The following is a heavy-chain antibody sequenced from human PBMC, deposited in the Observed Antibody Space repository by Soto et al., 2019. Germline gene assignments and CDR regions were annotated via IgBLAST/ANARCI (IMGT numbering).Heavy chain of an antibody. Sequence: GGSLRLSCAASGFTFSSYSMNWVRQAPGKGLEWVSSISSSSSYIYYADSVKGRFTISRDNAKNSLYLQMNSLRAEDTAVYYCASNGYYYDSGRADAFDIWGQGTMVTVSS. CDR2: ISSSSSYI. J-gene: IGHJ3*02. V-gene: IGHV3-21*01. D-gene: IGHD3-22*01. CDR1: GFTFSSYS. CDR3: ASNGYYYDSGRADAFDI.